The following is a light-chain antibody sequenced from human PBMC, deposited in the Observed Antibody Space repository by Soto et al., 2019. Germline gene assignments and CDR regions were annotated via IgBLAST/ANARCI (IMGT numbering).Light chain of an antibody. CDR3: QTWGTGIVV. J-gene: IGLJ2*01. Sequence: QLVLTQSPSASASLGASVKLTCTLSSGHISYAIAWHQQQPEKGPRYLMKLNSDGSHSKGDGIPDRFSGSNSGAERYLTISSLQSEDEADYYCQTWGTGIVVFGGGTKLTVL. V-gene: IGLV4-69*01. CDR2: LNSDGSH. CDR1: SGHISYA.